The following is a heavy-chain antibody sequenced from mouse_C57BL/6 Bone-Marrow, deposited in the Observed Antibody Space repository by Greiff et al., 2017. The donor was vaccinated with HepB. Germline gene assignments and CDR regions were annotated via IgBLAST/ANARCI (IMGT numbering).Heavy chain of an antibody. J-gene: IGHJ3*01. CDR1: GFSLTSYG. Sequence: QVQLKESGPGLVQPSQSLSITCTVSGFSLTSYGVHWVRQSPGKGLEWLGVIWSGGSTDYNAAFISRLSISKDNSKSQVFFKMNSLQADDTAIYYCARMAWDFAYWGQGTLVTVSA. D-gene: IGHD4-1*01. V-gene: IGHV2-2*01. CDR3: ARMAWDFAY. CDR2: IWSGGST.